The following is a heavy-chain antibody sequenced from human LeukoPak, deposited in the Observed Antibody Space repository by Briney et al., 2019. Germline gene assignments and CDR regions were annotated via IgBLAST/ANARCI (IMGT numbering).Heavy chain of an antibody. V-gene: IGHV3-48*01. CDR3: ARGQKYRSGYTVTELGSGYFDY. J-gene: IGHJ4*02. D-gene: IGHD5-18*01. Sequence: GGSLRLSCAASGFTFSTYTMTWVRQAPGKGLECISYISSSIRTIYYADSVKGRFTISRDNAKNSLYLQMNGLRAEDTAVYYCARGQKYRSGYTVTELGSGYFDYWGQGPLVTVSS. CDR1: GFTFSTYT. CDR2: ISSSIRTI.